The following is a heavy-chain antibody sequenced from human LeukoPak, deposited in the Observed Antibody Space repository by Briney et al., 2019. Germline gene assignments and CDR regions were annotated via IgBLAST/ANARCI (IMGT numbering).Heavy chain of an antibody. Sequence: SETLSLTCAVYGGSFSGYYWSWIRQPPGKGLEWIGEINHSGSTNYNPSLKTRVPISGDTSKTQFSLKLSSVTAADTALYYCARGVVPAAHDYWGQGTLVTVSS. CDR1: GGSFSGYY. J-gene: IGHJ4*02. V-gene: IGHV4-34*01. CDR3: ARGVVPAAHDY. D-gene: IGHD2-2*01. CDR2: INHSGST.